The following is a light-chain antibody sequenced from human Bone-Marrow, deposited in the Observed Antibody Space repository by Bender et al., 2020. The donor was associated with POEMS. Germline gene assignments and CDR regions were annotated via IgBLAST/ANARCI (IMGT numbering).Light chain of an antibody. CDR2: RDR. CDR1: RLGDRY. CDR3: QAWDSSTYLV. V-gene: IGLV3-1*01. J-gene: IGLJ2*01. Sequence: SYELTQPPALSVSPGQTANISCSGHRLGDRYVCWYQQKPGQSPVLVIHRDRRRPSGIPERFSGSNSENTATLTISGTQAMDEGDYYCQAWDSSTYLVFGGGTKLTVL.